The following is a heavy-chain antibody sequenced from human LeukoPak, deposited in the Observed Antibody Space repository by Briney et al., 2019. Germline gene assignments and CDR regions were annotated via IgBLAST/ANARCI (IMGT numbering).Heavy chain of an antibody. Sequence: ASVKVSCKASGYTFIKYGFSWVRQAPGQGLEWMGWINSHNGNTNYAQKFQGRVTMTTDTSTNTAYMELRSLRSDDAAVYYCASGSYLWGGMDVWGQGTTVTVSS. V-gene: IGHV1-18*01. CDR3: ASGSYLWGGMDV. J-gene: IGHJ6*02. CDR2: INSHNGNT. D-gene: IGHD1-26*01. CDR1: GYTFIKYG.